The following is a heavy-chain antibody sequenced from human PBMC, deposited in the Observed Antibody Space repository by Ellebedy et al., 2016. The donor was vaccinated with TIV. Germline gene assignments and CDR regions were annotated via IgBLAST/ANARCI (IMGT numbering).Heavy chain of an antibody. CDR2: INTGNGDT. J-gene: IGHJ4*02. Sequence: AASVKVSCKASGYTFTNYAIHWVRQAPGQRLEWLGWINTGNGDTRYSQKFQGRVSITRDTSATTTFMELSSLTSEDTAVYYCARDRSSSWSYYFDLWGQGTQVTVSS. CDR1: GYTFTNYA. V-gene: IGHV1-3*04. CDR3: ARDRSSSWSYYFDL. D-gene: IGHD6-13*01.